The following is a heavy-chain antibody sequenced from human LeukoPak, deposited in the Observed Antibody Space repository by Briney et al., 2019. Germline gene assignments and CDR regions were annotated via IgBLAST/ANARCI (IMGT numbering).Heavy chain of an antibody. J-gene: IGHJ4*02. V-gene: IGHV4-61*02. CDR3: ARDLYDYGGHYFDY. CDR2: IHTSGST. CDR1: GGSISSGSYY. Sequence: SQTLSLTCTVSGGSISSGSYYWSWIRQPAGKGLEWIGRIHTSGSTNYNPSLKSRVTISVDTSKNQFSLKLSSVTAADTAVYYCARDLYDYGGHYFDYWGQGTLVTVSS. D-gene: IGHD4-23*01.